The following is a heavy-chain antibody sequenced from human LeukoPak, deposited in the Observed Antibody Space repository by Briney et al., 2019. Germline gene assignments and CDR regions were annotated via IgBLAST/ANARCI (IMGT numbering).Heavy chain of an antibody. CDR3: AKMAYSGHDKGLGYNWFDP. V-gene: IGHV6-1*01. D-gene: IGHD1-26*01. CDR2: TYYRSKWYN. CDR1: GDSVSSNSAA. Sequence: SQTLSLTCAISGDSVSSNSAAWNWIRQSPSRGLEWLGRTYYRSKWYNDYAVSVKSRITINPDTSKNQFSLQLNSVTAADTAVYYCAKMAYSGHDKGLGYNWFDPWGQGTLVTVSS. J-gene: IGHJ5*02.